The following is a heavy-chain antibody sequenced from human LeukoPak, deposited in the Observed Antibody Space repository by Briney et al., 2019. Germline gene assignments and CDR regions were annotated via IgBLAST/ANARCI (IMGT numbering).Heavy chain of an antibody. CDR3: ARVFRYYDSSGYSPFDY. CDR1: GFTFSDYY. CDR2: ISSSGSTI. Sequence: PGGSLRLSCAASGFTFSDYYMSCIRQAPGKGLEWVSYISSSGSTIYYADSVKGRFTISRDNAKNSLYLQMNSLRAEDTAVYYCARVFRYYDSSGYSPFDYWGQGTLVTVSS. J-gene: IGHJ4*02. V-gene: IGHV3-11*04. D-gene: IGHD3-22*01.